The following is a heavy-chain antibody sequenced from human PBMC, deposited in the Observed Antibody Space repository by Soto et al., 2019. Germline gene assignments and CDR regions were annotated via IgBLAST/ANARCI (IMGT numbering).Heavy chain of an antibody. Sequence: ASVKVSCKASGGTFSSYAISWVRQAPGQGLEWMGGIIPIFGTANYAQKFQGRVTITADESTSTAYMELSSLRSEDTAVYYCARDSRPGTGLSQDYYGMDVWGQGTTVTVSS. D-gene: IGHD2-2*01. V-gene: IGHV1-69*13. CDR3: ARDSRPGTGLSQDYYGMDV. J-gene: IGHJ6*02. CDR1: GGTFSSYA. CDR2: IIPIFGTA.